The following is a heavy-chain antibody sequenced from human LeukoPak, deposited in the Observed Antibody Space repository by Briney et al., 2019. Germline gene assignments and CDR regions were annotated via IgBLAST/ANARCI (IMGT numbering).Heavy chain of an antibody. CDR2: IIPIFGTA. CDR3: ARVVVVPAAILYYYMDV. Sequence: SVKVSCKASGGTFSSYDISWVRQAPGQGLEWMGGIIPIFGTANYAQKFQGRVTITTDESTSTAYMELRSLRSDDTAVYYCARVVVVPAAILYYYMDVWGKGTTVTVSS. V-gene: IGHV1-69*05. D-gene: IGHD2-2*02. J-gene: IGHJ6*03. CDR1: GGTFSSYD.